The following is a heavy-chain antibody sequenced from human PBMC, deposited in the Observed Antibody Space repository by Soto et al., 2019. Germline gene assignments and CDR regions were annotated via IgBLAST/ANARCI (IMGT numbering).Heavy chain of an antibody. V-gene: IGHV3-21*01. D-gene: IGHD7-27*01. CDR1: GFTFSSYS. J-gene: IGHJ4*02. Sequence: GGSLRLSCAASGFTFSSYSMNWVRQAPGKGLEWVSSISSSSSYIYYADSVKGRFTISRDNAKNSLYLQMNSLRAEDTAVYYCARAWGPRPAGHFDYGGQATLVTVSS. CDR3: ARAWGPRPAGHFDY. CDR2: ISSSSSYI.